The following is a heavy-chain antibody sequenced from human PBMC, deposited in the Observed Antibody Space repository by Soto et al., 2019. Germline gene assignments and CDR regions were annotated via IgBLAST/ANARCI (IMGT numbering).Heavy chain of an antibody. D-gene: IGHD6-13*01. CDR2: INHNSGGP. V-gene: IGHV1-2*02. CDR3: ARESSPSGFDY. CDR1: GYTFPVYY. J-gene: IGHJ4*02. Sequence: ASVDVSCEASGYTFPVYYMHCVRQAPGQGSEWMGWINHNSGGPNYAQKFQSRVTMTRDTSISTAYMELSRLRSDDTAVYYCARESSPSGFDYWGQGTLVPVSS.